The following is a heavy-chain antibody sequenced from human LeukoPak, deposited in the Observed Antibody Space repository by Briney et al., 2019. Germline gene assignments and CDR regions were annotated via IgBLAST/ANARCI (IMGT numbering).Heavy chain of an antibody. J-gene: IGHJ4*02. CDR3: ERPSRNVAPDY. CDR1: GGSISSSSYY. Sequence: SETLSLTCPLSGGSISSSSYYWGWPRHPPGRGLEGFGSIYYRRSNYYNPYLQSRVTIAADTSKIQFSLKLSSVAAADTDVYYCERPSRNVAPDYWGQGTLVTVSS. D-gene: IGHD1-1*01. V-gene: IGHV4-39*01. CDR2: IYYRRSN.